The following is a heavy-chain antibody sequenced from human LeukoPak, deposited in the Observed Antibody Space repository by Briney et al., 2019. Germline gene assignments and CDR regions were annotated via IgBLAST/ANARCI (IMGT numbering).Heavy chain of an antibody. CDR1: GYTFTSYA. CDR3: ARGTRYSGSYYHLSPGHI. Sequence: ASVKVSCKASGYTFTSYAMHWVRQAPGQRLEWMGWINAGNGNTKYSQKFQGRVTITRDTSASTAYMELSSLRSEDTAVYYCARGTRYSGSYYHLSPGHIWGQGTMVTVSS. CDR2: INAGNGNT. V-gene: IGHV1-3*01. J-gene: IGHJ3*02. D-gene: IGHD1-26*01.